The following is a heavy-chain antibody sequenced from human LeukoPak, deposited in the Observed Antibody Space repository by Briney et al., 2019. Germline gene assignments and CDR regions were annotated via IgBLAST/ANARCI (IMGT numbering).Heavy chain of an antibody. CDR1: GTSITRTY. J-gene: IGHJ4*01. D-gene: IGHD1-7*01. Sequence: SETLSLTCTVSGTSITRTYWSWIRQPPGRGLESVGYVYDTGDTNHNPSLKSRVTMSLDTSKNQFSLTLSSVTAADTAIYYCARRATFGNYQMLHFDSWGQGILVTVSS. CDR2: VYDTGDT. CDR3: ARRATFGNYQMLHFDS. V-gene: IGHV4-59*08.